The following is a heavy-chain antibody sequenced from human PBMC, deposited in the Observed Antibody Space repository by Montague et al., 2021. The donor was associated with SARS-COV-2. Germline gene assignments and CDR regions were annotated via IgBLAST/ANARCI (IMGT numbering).Heavy chain of an antibody. D-gene: IGHD6-19*01. V-gene: IGHV6-1*01. CDR3: VRYSGWFYFDF. CDR1: GDSVSSNSVA. J-gene: IGHJ4*02. CDR2: TYYRSKWYS. Sequence: CAISGDSVSSNSVAWSWIRQPPSRGLEWLGRTYYRSKWYSDYAPXVRGRLTVNPDAPKNEFSLELNYVTPEDTAVYYCVRYSGWFYFDFWGQGTLVTVSS.